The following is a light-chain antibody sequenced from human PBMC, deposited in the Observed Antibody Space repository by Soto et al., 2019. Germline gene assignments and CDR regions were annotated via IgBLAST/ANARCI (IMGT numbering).Light chain of an antibody. CDR1: QSVSSSY. V-gene: IGKV3-20*01. CDR2: GAS. Sequence: EIVLTQSPGTLSLSPGERATLSCRASQSVSSSYLAWYQQKPGQAPRLLIYGASSMATGIPDRFSGSGSGTDVTLTISRLEPEDFAVYYGQQYGSSPRWTFGQGTKVEIK. CDR3: QQYGSSPRWT. J-gene: IGKJ1*01.